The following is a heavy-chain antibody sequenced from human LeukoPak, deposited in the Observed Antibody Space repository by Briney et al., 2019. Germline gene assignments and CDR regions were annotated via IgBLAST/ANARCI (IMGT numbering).Heavy chain of an antibody. CDR2: INSDGSST. D-gene: IGHD4-17*01. J-gene: IGHJ5*02. CDR3: ARDSADYGDPP. CDR1: GFTFSSYW. V-gene: IGHV3-74*01. Sequence: GGSLRLSCVASGFTFSSYWMHWVRQDPGKGLVWVSRINSDGSSTNYADSVKGRFTISRDNAKNTLYLQMNSLRAEDTAVYYCARDSADYGDPPWGQGTLVTVSS.